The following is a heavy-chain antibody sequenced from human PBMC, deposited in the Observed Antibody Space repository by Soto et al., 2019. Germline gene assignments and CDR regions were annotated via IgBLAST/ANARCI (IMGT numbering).Heavy chain of an antibody. J-gene: IGHJ6*02. Sequence: PSETLSLTCTVSGGSLSTYYWSWARQPPGKGLEWIGYIYYNGGNTKYNPSLQSRVTISVDTSKNQFSLKLSSVTAADTAVYHCARIWNDGLGDVWGQGTTVTVSS. D-gene: IGHD1-1*01. CDR1: GGSLSTYY. CDR2: IYYNGGNT. CDR3: ARIWNDGLGDV. V-gene: IGHV4-59*01.